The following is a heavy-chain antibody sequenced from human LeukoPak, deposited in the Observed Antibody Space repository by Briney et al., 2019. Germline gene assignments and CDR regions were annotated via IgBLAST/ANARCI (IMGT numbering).Heavy chain of an antibody. V-gene: IGHV4-34*01. CDR3: ASQHYDFWSGYPYYFDY. CDR2: INHSGST. CDR1: GGSFSGYY. Sequence: SETLSLTCAVYGGSFSGYYWSWIRQPPGKGLEWIGEINHSGSTNYNPSLKSRVTISVDTSKNQFSLKLSSVTAADTAVYYCASQHYDFWSGYPYYFDYWGQGALVTVSS. D-gene: IGHD3-3*01. J-gene: IGHJ4*02.